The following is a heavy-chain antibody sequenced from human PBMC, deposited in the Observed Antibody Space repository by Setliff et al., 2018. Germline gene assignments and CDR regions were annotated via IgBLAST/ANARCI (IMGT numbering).Heavy chain of an antibody. Sequence: GASVKVSCKASGYTFNSYGITWVRQAPGQGLEWMGWISGYTGNTNYAQKLQGRVTMTTDTSTSTAYMELRSLRSDDTAVYYCSRLVRYCTTTACQRASGAEFWGQGTLVTVSS. V-gene: IGHV1-18*01. CDR1: GYTFNSYG. CDR3: SRLVRYCTTTACQRASGAEF. D-gene: IGHD2-8*01. CDR2: ISGYTGNT. J-gene: IGHJ4*02.